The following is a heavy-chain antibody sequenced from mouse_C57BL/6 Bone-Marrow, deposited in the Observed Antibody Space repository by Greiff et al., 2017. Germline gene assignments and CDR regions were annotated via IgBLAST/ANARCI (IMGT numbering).Heavy chain of an antibody. CDR3: ATYYDYDS. V-gene: IGHV1-82*01. CDR1: GYAFSSSW. D-gene: IGHD2-4*01. Sequence: QVQLQQSGPELVKPGASVKISCKASGYAFSSSWMNWVKQRPGKGLEWIGRIYPGDGDTNYNGKFKGKATLTADKSSSTAYMQLSSLTSEDSAVYFCATYYDYDSWGQGTTLTVSS. J-gene: IGHJ2*01. CDR2: IYPGDGDT.